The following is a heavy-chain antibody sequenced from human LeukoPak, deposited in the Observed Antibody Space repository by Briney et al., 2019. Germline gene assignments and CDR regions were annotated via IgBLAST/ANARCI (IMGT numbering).Heavy chain of an antibody. V-gene: IGHV1-2*02. CDR3: ASSITMIVVVTPAPNFDY. CDR1: GYTFTGYY. J-gene: IGHJ4*02. D-gene: IGHD3-22*01. Sequence: ASVKVSGKASGYTFTGYYMHWVRQAPGQGLEWMGWINPNSGGTNYAQKFQGRVTMTRDTSISTAYMELSRLRSDDTAVYYCASSITMIVVVTPAPNFDYWGQGTLVTVSS. CDR2: INPNSGGT.